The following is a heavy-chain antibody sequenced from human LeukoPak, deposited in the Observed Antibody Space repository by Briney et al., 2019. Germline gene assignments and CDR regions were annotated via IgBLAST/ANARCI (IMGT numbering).Heavy chain of an antibody. CDR1: GGSISSYY. J-gene: IGHJ4*02. CDR3: ARGKLRYFDWLPLPDY. V-gene: IGHV4-59*01. CDR2: IYYCGST. D-gene: IGHD3-9*01. Sequence: PSETLSLTCTVSGGSISSYYWSWIRQPPGKGLEWIGYIYYCGSTNYNPSLKSRVTISVDTSKNQFSLKLSSVTAADTAVYYCARGKLRYFDWLPLPDYWGQGTLVTVSS.